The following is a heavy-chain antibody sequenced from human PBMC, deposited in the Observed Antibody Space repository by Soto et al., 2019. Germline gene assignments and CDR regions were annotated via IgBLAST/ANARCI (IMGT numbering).Heavy chain of an antibody. CDR2: THYSGST. CDR3: ARHPYSGWLFDY. D-gene: IGHD6-19*01. J-gene: IGHJ4*02. V-gene: IGHV4-59*08. CDR1: GGSISSYY. Sequence: PSETLSLTCTVSGGSISSYYWSWIRQPPGKGLEWIGYTHYSGSTNYNPSLKSRVTISVDTSKNQFSLKLSSVTAADTAVYYCARHPYSGWLFDYWGQGTLVTVSS.